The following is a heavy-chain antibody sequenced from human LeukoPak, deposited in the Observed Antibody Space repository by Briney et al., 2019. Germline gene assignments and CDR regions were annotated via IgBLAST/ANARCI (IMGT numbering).Heavy chain of an antibody. J-gene: IGHJ3*02. CDR1: GDSISTSY. CDR3: ARGLTPDAFDI. CDR2: TLCNKNT. Sequence: SETLSLTCTVSGDSISTSYWTWIRQPPGKGLEWLGYTLCNKNTYYNPSLKSRVTISVDTSKNHFSLNLSSVTAADAAVYYCARGLTPDAFDIWGQGTMVTVSS. V-gene: IGHV4-59*12.